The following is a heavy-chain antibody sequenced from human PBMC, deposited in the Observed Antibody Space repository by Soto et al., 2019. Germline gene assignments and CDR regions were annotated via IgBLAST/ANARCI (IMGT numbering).Heavy chain of an antibody. J-gene: IGHJ4*02. CDR3: VREPQDIISRIDF. CDR2: IYHSGST. D-gene: IGHD2-15*01. CDR1: CGSISSCGYS. Sequence: PSETLSLTCAVSCGSISSCGYSWSWIRQPPGKGLEWIGYIYHSGSTYYNPSLKSRVTISVDRSKNQFSLKLSSVTAADTAVYYCVREPQDIISRIDFWGQGTLVTVSS. V-gene: IGHV4-30-2*01.